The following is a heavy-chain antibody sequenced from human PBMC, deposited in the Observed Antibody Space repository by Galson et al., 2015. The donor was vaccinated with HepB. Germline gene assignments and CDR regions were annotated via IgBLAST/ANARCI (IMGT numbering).Heavy chain of an antibody. V-gene: IGHV3-53*01. CDR3: ARDQDYYGMDV. CDR1: GFTVSSNY. J-gene: IGHJ6*02. Sequence: SLRLSCAASGFTVSSNYMSWVRQAPGKGLEWVSVIYSGGSTYYADSVKGRFTISRDNSRNTLYLQMNSLRAEDTAVYYCARDQDYYGMDVWGQGTTVTVSS. CDR2: IYSGGST.